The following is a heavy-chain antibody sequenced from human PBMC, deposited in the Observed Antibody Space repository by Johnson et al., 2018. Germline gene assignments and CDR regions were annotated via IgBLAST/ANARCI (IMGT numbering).Heavy chain of an antibody. CDR3: AKALFWSGYQHAEYFQD. CDR2: ISASGGRT. J-gene: IGHJ1*01. V-gene: IGHV3-23*01. CDR1: GFTFSSYA. Sequence: VQLQEAGGGLVQPGGSLRLSCAASGFTFSSYAMSWVRQAPGKGLEWVSTISASGGRTYYADSVKGRFTVSRDNSKNTLYLQMNSLRAEDTTVYYCAKALFWSGYQHAEYFQDWGQGTLVTVSS. D-gene: IGHD3-3*01.